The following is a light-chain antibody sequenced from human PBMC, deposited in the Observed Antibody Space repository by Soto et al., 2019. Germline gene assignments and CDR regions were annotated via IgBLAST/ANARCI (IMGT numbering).Light chain of an antibody. Sequence: DIQMTQSPSTLSGSVGDRVTITCRASQTISSWLAWYQQKPGKAPKLLIYQASTLKSGVPSRFSGSGSGTEFTLTISSLQPDDFATYDCQHYNSYSESFGQGIKVELK. J-gene: IGKJ1*01. V-gene: IGKV1-5*03. CDR2: QAS. CDR3: QHYNSYSES. CDR1: QTISSW.